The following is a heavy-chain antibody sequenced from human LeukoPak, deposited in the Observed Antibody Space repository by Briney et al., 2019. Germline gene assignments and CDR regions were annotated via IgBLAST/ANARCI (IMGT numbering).Heavy chain of an antibody. D-gene: IGHD3-3*01. CDR1: GYTFTSCD. V-gene: IGHV1-8*01. J-gene: IGHJ5*02. Sequence: ASVKVSCKASGYTFTSCDINWVRQATGQGLEWMGWMNPNSGNTGYAQKFQGRVTMTRNTSISTAYMELSSLRSEGTAVYYCARGLGWEYSYYDFWSGYYTDATYNWFDPWGQGTLVTVSS. CDR2: MNPNSGNT. CDR3: ARGLGWEYSYYDFWSGYYTDATYNWFDP.